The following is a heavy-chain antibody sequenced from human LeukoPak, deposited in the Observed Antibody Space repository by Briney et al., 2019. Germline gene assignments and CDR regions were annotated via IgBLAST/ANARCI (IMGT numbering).Heavy chain of an antibody. CDR2: IYSSGST. Sequence: SETLSLTCTVSGGSISRYYWSWIRQPAGKGLEWIERIYSSGSTTYNPSLKSRVTMSIDTSKNQFSLKLSFVTAADTAVYYCARDSGTTGEVKFDPWGQGALVTVSS. J-gene: IGHJ5*02. D-gene: IGHD3-10*01. V-gene: IGHV4-4*07. CDR3: ARDSGTTGEVKFDP. CDR1: GGSISRYY.